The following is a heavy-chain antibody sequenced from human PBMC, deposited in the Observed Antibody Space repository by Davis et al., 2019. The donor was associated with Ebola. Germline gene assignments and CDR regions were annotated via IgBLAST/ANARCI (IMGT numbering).Heavy chain of an antibody. Sequence: MPGGSLRLSCTVSAGSISSSSYYWGWIRQPPGKGLEWFGSIYYSGSTYYNPSLKSRVTISVDTSKNQFSLKLSSVTAADTAVYYCARQPIVVAPQGYFDYWGQGTLVTVSS. V-gene: IGHV4-39*01. CDR3: ARQPIVVAPQGYFDY. CDR2: IYYSGST. D-gene: IGHD3-22*01. CDR1: AGSISSSSYY. J-gene: IGHJ4*02.